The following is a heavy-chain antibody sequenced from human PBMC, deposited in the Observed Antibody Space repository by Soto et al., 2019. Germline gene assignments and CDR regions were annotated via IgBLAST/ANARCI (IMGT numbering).Heavy chain of an antibody. J-gene: IGHJ4*02. Sequence: SETLSLTCTVSGGSISSSIYYGGWIRQPPGKGLEWIGSIFYSGSTYYNPSLKSRVTISVDTSKNQFSLKLYSVTAADTAVYYCAREVYDSSGYRLDYWGQGTLVTVSS. D-gene: IGHD3-22*01. CDR2: IFYSGST. CDR3: AREVYDSSGYRLDY. CDR1: GGSISSSIYY. V-gene: IGHV4-39*01.